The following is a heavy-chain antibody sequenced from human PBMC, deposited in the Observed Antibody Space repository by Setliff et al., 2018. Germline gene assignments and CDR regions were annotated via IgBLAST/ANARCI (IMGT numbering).Heavy chain of an antibody. CDR2: IWYDGSHP. CDR3: AREARHFGDFDFDF. Sequence: GSLRLSCAAFGFTFNTYAMHWVRQAPGKGLEWVAVIWYDGSHPNYADSVKGRFTISRDNSKNTLYLQMNSLRPEDTAVYFCAREARHFGDFDFDFWGQGTLVTVSS. V-gene: IGHV3-33*08. D-gene: IGHD4-17*01. J-gene: IGHJ4*01. CDR1: GFTFNTYA.